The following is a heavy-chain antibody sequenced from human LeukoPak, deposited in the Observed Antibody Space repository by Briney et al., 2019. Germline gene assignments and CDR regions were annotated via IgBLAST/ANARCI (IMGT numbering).Heavy chain of an antibody. Sequence: GGSLRLSCAASGFTFSSYWMSWVRQAPGKGLEWVAVVFYGGDTKYYVDSVKGRFTISRDNSLNTVYLQMNNLRADDTADYYCARGERGFGDAFDLWGPGTVVTVSS. J-gene: IGHJ3*01. CDR1: GFTFSSYW. CDR3: ARGERGFGDAFDL. D-gene: IGHD3-10*01. V-gene: IGHV3-30*03. CDR2: VFYGGDTK.